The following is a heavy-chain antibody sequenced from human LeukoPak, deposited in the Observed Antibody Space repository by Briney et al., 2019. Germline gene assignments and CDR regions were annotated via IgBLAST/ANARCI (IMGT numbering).Heavy chain of an antibody. CDR3: ARGPSIAARYDAFDI. D-gene: IGHD6-6*01. J-gene: IGHJ3*02. CDR1: GFTFSSYV. CDR2: ISTSGGGT. V-gene: IGHV3-23*01. Sequence: GGSLSLSCAASGFTFSSYVMSWVRQAPGKGLEWVSTISTSGGGTYYADSVKGRFTISRDNSKSTLYLQMNSLRAEDTAVYYCARGPSIAARYDAFDIWGQGTMVTVSS.